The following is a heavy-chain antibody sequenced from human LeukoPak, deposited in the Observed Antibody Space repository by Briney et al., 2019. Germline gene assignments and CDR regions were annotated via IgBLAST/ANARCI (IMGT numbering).Heavy chain of an antibody. J-gene: IGHJ4*02. Sequence: GGSLRLSCAASGFTFSSYGMHWVRQAPGKGLEWVAVISYDGSNKYYADSVKGRFTISRDNSKNTLYLQMNSLRAEDTAVYYCAKDLRWGYSYGYPLDYWGQGTLVTVTS. CDR3: AKDLRWGYSYGYPLDY. V-gene: IGHV3-30*18. D-gene: IGHD5-18*01. CDR2: ISYDGSNK. CDR1: GFTFSSYG.